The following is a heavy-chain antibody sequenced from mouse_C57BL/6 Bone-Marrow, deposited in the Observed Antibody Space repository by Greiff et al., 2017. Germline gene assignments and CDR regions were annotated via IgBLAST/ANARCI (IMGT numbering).Heavy chain of an antibody. V-gene: IGHV1-64*01. CDR2: IHPNSGST. Sequence: QVQLKQPGAELVKPGASVKLSCKASGYTFTSYWMHWVKQRPGQGLEWIGMIHPNSGSTNYNEKFKSKATLTVDKSSSTAYMQLSSLTSEDSAVYYCARKGMWGYDDYWGQGTTLTVSS. CDR3: ARKGMWGYDDY. CDR1: GYTFTSYW. D-gene: IGHD2-2*01. J-gene: IGHJ2*01.